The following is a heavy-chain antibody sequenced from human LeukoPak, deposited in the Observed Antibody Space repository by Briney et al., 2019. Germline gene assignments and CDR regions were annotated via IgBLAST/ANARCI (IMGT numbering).Heavy chain of an antibody. D-gene: IGHD3-22*01. V-gene: IGHV3-23*01. CDR1: GFTFSSYA. J-gene: IGHJ3*02. CDR2: ISGSAYST. CDR3: ARNTSGFRLGDAFDI. Sequence: GGSLRLSCAASGFTFSSYAMTWVRQAPGKGLEWISAISGSAYSTSYADSVKGRFTISRDNSKNTLYLQMNSLRAEDTAIYYCARNTSGFRLGDAFDIWGQGTMVTVSS.